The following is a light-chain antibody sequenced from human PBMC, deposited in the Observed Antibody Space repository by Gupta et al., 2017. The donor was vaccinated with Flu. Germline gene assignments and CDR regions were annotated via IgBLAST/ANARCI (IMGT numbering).Light chain of an antibody. CDR1: QSLVYSDGNTY. J-gene: IGKJ1*01. CDR3: MQGSRWPWA. CDR2: QVS. V-gene: IGKV2-30*01. Sequence: DVVMTQSPLSLTVTRGQPASISCRSRQSLVYSDGNTYLHWFQQRPGQSPRRLIYQVSHRESGVPDRFSGSGSGTDFTLKISRVEAEDVGVYYCMQGSRWPWAFGQGTKVEIK.